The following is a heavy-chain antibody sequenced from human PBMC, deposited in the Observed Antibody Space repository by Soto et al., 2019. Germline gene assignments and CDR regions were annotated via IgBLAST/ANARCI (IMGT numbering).Heavy chain of an antibody. CDR2: LYDTVSG. J-gene: IGHJ6*02. D-gene: IGHD5-12*01. Sequence: QVQLQVSGPGLVKPYETLSLNCTVSGGYVISGSYYRSWIRQPPGKGLEWVWCLYDTVSGDYNPSPKSRVTISVHTSKRQFSLRPDSGTAADTAVYYCRRALSGYGPLGMDAWGQGTTVTVSS. CDR1: GGYVISGSYY. V-gene: IGHV4-61*01. CDR3: RRALSGYGPLGMDA.